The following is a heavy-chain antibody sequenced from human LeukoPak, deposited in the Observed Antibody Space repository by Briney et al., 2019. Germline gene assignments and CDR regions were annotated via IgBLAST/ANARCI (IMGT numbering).Heavy chain of an antibody. CDR1: GGSSSGYY. CDR3: ARGTDAYKCGNS. J-gene: IGHJ4*02. Sequence: PSETLSLTCAVYGGSSSGYYWTWIRQPPGKGLEWIGEIHYSGSVTYNPSLKSRVTITADTSNNQFSLKVNSVTAADTAVYYCARGTDAYKCGNSWGQGTLVTVSS. V-gene: IGHV4-34*01. CDR2: IHYSGSV. D-gene: IGHD5-24*01.